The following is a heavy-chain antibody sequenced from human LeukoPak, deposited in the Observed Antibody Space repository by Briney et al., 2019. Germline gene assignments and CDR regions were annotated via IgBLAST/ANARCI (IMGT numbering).Heavy chain of an antibody. CDR2: ASYDGNNK. D-gene: IGHD5-18*01. J-gene: IGHJ3*01. CDR1: GFTFSDYA. CDR3: AKDVDTVMDWANDAFDV. V-gene: IGHV3-30-3*01. Sequence: GGSLRLSCVASGFTFSDYAMHWVRQAPGKGLEWVAVASYDGNNKYYADSLKDRFTMSRDNSKNSIYLQMNSLRVGDTAMYYCAKDVDTVMDWANDAFDVWGQGTMVIVSS.